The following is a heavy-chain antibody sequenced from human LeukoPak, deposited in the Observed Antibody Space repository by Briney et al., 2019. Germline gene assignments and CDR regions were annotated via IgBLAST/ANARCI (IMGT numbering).Heavy chain of an antibody. CDR1: GYTFTSYG. Sequence: ASVKVSCKASGYTFTSYGISWVRQAPGQGLEWMGWISAYNGNTNYAQKLQGRVTMTTDTSTSTAYMELRSLRSDDTAVYYCARVPIVVVPPAHYYYMDVWGKGTTVTISS. CDR2: ISAYNGNT. V-gene: IGHV1-18*01. J-gene: IGHJ6*03. D-gene: IGHD2-2*01. CDR3: ARVPIVVVPPAHYYYMDV.